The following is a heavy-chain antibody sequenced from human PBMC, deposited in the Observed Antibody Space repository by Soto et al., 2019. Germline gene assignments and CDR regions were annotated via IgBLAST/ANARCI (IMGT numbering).Heavy chain of an antibody. J-gene: IGHJ4*02. D-gene: IGHD6-13*01. CDR3: AKDRGWRYSRFGPPDY. Sequence: GGSLRLSCAASGFTFSSYAMSWVRQAPGKGLEWVSAISGSGGSTYYADSVKGRFTISRDNSKNTLYLQMNSLRAEDTAVYYCAKDRGWRYSRFGPPDYWGQGTLVTVSS. CDR1: GFTFSSYA. CDR2: ISGSGGST. V-gene: IGHV3-23*01.